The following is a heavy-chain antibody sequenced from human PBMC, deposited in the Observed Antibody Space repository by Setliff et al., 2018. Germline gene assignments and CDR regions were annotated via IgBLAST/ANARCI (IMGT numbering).Heavy chain of an antibody. CDR2: IIPIFGTA. Sequence: ASVKVSCKASGGTFSSYAISWVRQAPGQGLEWMGGIIPIFGTANYAQKFQGRVTITTDESTSTAYMELSSLRSEDTAVYYCARGAYCSSTSCPPWDYWVHGTLVTVSS. D-gene: IGHD2-2*01. CDR1: GGTFSSYA. J-gene: IGHJ4*01. CDR3: ARGAYCSSTSCPPWDY. V-gene: IGHV1-69*05.